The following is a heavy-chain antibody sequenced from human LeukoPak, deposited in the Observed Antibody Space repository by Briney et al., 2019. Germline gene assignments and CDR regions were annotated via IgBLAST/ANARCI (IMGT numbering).Heavy chain of an antibody. J-gene: IGHJ4*02. V-gene: IGHV4-39*01. Sequence: SETLTLTCTVSGGSISRSDDYWAWIRQPPGEGLEWLGSSYYCGNTYYNPSLKSRVTITVNTSKNQFSLKLSSVTAADTAVYYCARHLAHGEAAPLDYWGQGTLLTVSS. CDR2: SYYCGNT. CDR1: GGSISRSDDY. D-gene: IGHD3-10*01. CDR3: ARHLAHGEAAPLDY.